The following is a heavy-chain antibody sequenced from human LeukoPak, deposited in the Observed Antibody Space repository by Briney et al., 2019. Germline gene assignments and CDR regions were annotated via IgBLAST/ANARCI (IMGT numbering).Heavy chain of an antibody. V-gene: IGHV4-59*01. D-gene: IGHD3-3*01. CDR2: IYYSGST. Sequence: SETLSLTCTVSGGSTSSYYWSWIRQPPGKGLEWIGYIYYSGSTNYNPSLKSRVTISVDTSKNQFSLKLSSVTAADTAVYYCARSARDDFWSGYKGTRFDPWGQGTLVTVSS. CDR1: GGSTSSYY. J-gene: IGHJ5*02. CDR3: ARSARDDFWSGYKGTRFDP.